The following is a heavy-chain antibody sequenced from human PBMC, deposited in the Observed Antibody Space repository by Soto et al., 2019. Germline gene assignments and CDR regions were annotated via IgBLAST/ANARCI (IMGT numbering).Heavy chain of an antibody. V-gene: IGHV1-46*03. Sequence: QVQLVQSGAEVKKPGASVKVSCKASGYTFISYYTHWVRQAPGQGLEWMGMINPSGGTTNYAQKFQGRVTLTRDTSTSTVYMELGSLRSEDTAVYFCARSWWGTDRLMAYNWLGPWGKGTLVTVSS. CDR1: GYTFISYY. CDR2: INPSGGTT. D-gene: IGHD2-15*01. CDR3: ARSWWGTDRLMAYNWLGP. J-gene: IGHJ5*02.